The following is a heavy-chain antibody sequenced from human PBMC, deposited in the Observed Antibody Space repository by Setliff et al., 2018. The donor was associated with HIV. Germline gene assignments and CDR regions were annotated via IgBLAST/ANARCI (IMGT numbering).Heavy chain of an antibody. CDR3: AKGAGFYGDYTFDY. Sequence: SETLSLTCTVSGASITSHYWSWIRQSPGRELECIGYIYSTGSTNYNPSLQSRVSISMDASKNKFSLKVTSVTSADTAVYYCAKGAGFYGDYTFDYWGQGNLVTVSS. V-gene: IGHV4-59*11. J-gene: IGHJ4*02. D-gene: IGHD4-17*01. CDR1: GASITSHY. CDR2: IYSTGST.